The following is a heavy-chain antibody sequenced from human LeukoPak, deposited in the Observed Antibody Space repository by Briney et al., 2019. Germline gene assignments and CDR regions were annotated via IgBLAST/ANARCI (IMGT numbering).Heavy chain of an antibody. Sequence: GGSLRLSCAASGFTFSSYWMHWVRQAPGKGLVWVSRIDSDGSRISHGDSVKGRFTISRDNAKNTLYLQMNSLRAEDTAVYYCAGGRDRSSLYFDPWGQGTLVTVSS. CDR1: GFTFSSYW. CDR2: IDSDGSRI. V-gene: IGHV3-74*01. D-gene: IGHD5-24*01. CDR3: AGGRDRSSLYFDP. J-gene: IGHJ4*02.